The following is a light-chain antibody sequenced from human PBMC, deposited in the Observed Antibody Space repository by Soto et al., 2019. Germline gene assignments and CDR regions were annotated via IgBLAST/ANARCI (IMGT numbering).Light chain of an antibody. CDR3: QQYGYSSWT. CDR2: AAS. Sequence: EIVLTQSPGTLSLSPGERATLSCRASQSVDSKYLAWYQQKPGQAPRILIFAASSRATGIPDRFSGSGSGTDFTLTISRLEPADFAVYYCQQYGYSSWTFGQGTKVEIK. J-gene: IGKJ1*01. V-gene: IGKV3-20*01. CDR1: QSVDSKY.